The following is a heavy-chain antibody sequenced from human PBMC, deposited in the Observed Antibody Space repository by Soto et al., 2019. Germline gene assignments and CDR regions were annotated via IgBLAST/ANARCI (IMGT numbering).Heavy chain of an antibody. CDR1: GGSISGYY. Sequence: SETLSLTCTVSGGSISGYYWTWIRQPPGKGLEWVGSLFYGGTTDYNPSLKSRLTMSLDTSKNHFSLKLRSVTAADTAVYYCARHRGPAPVYWGQGXRVTVYS. J-gene: IGHJ4*02. D-gene: IGHD3-10*01. V-gene: IGHV4-39*01. CDR3: ARHRGPAPVY. CDR2: LFYGGTT.